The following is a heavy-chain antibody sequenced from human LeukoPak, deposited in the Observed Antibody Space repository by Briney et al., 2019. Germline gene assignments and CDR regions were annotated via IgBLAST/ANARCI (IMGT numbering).Heavy chain of an antibody. CDR3: ARDARQVRGNNYYYYMDV. CDR1: GGSISSYY. D-gene: IGHD3-10*01. Sequence: SETLSLTCTVSGGSISSYYWSWIRQPPGKGLEWIGYIYYSESTNYNPSLKSRVTISVDTSKNQFSLKLSSVTAADTAVYYCARDARQVRGNNYYYYMDVWGKGTTVTISS. V-gene: IGHV4-59*01. J-gene: IGHJ6*03. CDR2: IYYSEST.